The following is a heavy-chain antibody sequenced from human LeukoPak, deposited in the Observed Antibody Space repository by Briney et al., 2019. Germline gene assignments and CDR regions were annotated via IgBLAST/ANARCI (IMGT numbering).Heavy chain of an antibody. J-gene: IGHJ4*02. D-gene: IGHD3-10*01. Sequence: ASVKVSCKASGYTFTSYDINWVRQATGQGLEWMGWMNPNSGNTGYAQKFQGRVTMTRNTSISTAYMELSRLRSDDTAVYYCARDLDYYGSGSFDYWGQGTLVTVSS. CDR1: GYTFTSYD. CDR2: MNPNSGNT. CDR3: ARDLDYYGSGSFDY. V-gene: IGHV1-8*01.